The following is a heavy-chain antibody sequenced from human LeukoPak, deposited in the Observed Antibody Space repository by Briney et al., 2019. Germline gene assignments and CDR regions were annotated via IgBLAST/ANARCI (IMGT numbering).Heavy chain of an antibody. CDR3: ATGQGHGMDV. CDR1: GFPFSSYW. Sequence: GSLSLSCAASGFPFSSYWMHWVRQAPGKGLVWVSRINSDGSSTSYADSVKGRFTISRDNAKNTLYLQMNTLRVEDTAVYYCATGQGHGMDVWGQGTTVTVSS. J-gene: IGHJ6*02. D-gene: IGHD1-14*01. CDR2: INSDGSST. V-gene: IGHV3-74*01.